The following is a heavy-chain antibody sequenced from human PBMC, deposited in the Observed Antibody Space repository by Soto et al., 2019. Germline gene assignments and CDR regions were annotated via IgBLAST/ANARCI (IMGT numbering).Heavy chain of an antibody. D-gene: IGHD3-16*01. V-gene: IGHV3-48*02. CDR2: ISSGSLSI. Sequence: EVQLEESGGGLVQPGGSLRLSCAASGFTFSRYTMNWVRQTPGKGLEWVSYISSGSLSIYYADSVKGRFTVSRDNAKNSLFLQMNSLRDEETAVYYCARGGSSSDNGMDVWGQGTTVTVSS. CDR1: GFTFSRYT. CDR3: ARGGSSSDNGMDV. J-gene: IGHJ6*02.